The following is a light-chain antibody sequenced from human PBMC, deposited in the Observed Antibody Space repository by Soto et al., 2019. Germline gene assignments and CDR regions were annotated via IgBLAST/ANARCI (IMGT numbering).Light chain of an antibody. J-gene: IGKJ4*01. V-gene: IGKV3-20*01. CDR1: PSVSSSY. Sequence: EIVLTQSPATLSLSPGERATLSCRASPSVSSSYLAWYQQKPGQAPRLLIYGASSRATGIPDRFSGSGSGTDFTLTISRLEPEDFAVYYCQQYGSSPRAFGGGTKVDIK. CDR2: GAS. CDR3: QQYGSSPRA.